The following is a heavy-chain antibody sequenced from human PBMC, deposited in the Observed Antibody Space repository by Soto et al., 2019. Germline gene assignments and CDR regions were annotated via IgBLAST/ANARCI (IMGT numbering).Heavy chain of an antibody. Sequence: QITLKESGPTLVKPTQTLTLTCTFSGFSLSTSGVGVGWIRQPPGKALECLALIYWDDDKRYSPSLKSRLTVTKDTSKNQVVLTSTNMDPMDTATYYCAHIPSYYQYNWFDPWGQGTLVTVSS. D-gene: IGHD3-10*01. CDR1: GFSLSTSGVG. J-gene: IGHJ5*02. CDR2: IYWDDDK. CDR3: AHIPSYYQYNWFDP. V-gene: IGHV2-5*02.